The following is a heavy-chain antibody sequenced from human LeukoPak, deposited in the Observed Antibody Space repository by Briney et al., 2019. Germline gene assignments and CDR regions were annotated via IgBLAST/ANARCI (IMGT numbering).Heavy chain of an antibody. CDR1: GFTFSSYS. CDR2: ISSTGTHM. J-gene: IGHJ6*03. Sequence: AGGSLRLSCAASGFTFSSYSMNWVRQAPGKGLEWVSSISSTGTHMYYADSVKGRFTISRDNAKNSVYLQMNSLRDEDTAVYFCARLLATWDYYYMDVWGKGTTVTVSS. V-gene: IGHV3-21*06. CDR3: ARLLATWDYYYMDV. D-gene: IGHD3-3*02.